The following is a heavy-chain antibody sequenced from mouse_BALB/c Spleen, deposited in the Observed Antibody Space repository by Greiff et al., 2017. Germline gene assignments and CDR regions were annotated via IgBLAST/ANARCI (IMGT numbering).Heavy chain of an antibody. D-gene: IGHD2-3*01. J-gene: IGHJ3*01. CDR3: ARFDGYSRAWFAY. CDR1: GDSITSGY. CDR2: ISYSGST. V-gene: IGHV3-8*02. Sequence: EVQLQQSGPSLVKPSQTLSLTCSVTGDSITSGYWNWIRKFPGNKLEYMGYISYSGSTYYNPSLKSRISITRDTSKNQYYLQLNSVTTEDTATYYCARFDGYSRAWFAYWGQGTLVTVSA.